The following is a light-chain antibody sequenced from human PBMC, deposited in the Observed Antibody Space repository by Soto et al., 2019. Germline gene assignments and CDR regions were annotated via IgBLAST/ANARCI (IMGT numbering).Light chain of an antibody. CDR1: QGIRNA. CDR2: AAS. Sequence: AIQMTQSPSSLSASVGDRVTITCRASQGIRNALGWYQQKPGKAPKLLIYAASSLQSGVPSRFSGSGSGTDFTLTISCLQSEDFATYYCLQYYSYPQTFGQGSKVDIK. V-gene: IGKV1-6*01. J-gene: IGKJ1*01. CDR3: LQYYSYPQT.